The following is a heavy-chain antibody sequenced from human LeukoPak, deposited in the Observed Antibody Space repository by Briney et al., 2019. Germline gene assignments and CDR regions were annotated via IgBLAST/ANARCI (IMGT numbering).Heavy chain of an antibody. V-gene: IGHV4-59*01. J-gene: IGHJ5*02. CDR2: IYYSGST. D-gene: IGHD3-22*01. CDR1: GGSISSYY. Sequence: PSETLSLTCAVSGGSISSYYWSWIRQPPGKGLEWIGYIYYSGSTNYNPSLKSRVTISVDTSKNQFSLKLSSVTAADTAVYYCAGMVNYYDSSGYYLGYNWSDPWGQGTLVTVSS. CDR3: AGMVNYYDSSGYYLGYNWSDP.